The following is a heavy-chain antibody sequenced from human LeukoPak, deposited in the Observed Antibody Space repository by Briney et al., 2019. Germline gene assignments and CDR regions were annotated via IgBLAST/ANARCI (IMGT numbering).Heavy chain of an antibody. J-gene: IGHJ4*02. D-gene: IGHD5-18*01. CDR3: AKDRYSYAHAAH. CDR2: IYSGGTT. V-gene: IGHV3-66*01. Sequence: GGSLSLSCAASGFTVSSQYMSWVRPAPAKGVGWVSVIYSGGTTYYTESVKGRFTISRDKSKNTLHSQMTSRSAAVTAVYYSAKDRYSYAHAAHWGQGTLVTVSS. CDR1: GFTVSSQY.